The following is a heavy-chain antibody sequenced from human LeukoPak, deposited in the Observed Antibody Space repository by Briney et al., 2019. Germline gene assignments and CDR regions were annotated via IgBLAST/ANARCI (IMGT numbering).Heavy chain of an antibody. V-gene: IGHV3-48*03. J-gene: IGHJ4*02. CDR3: VRDGRGYCGSTSCRPFDY. Sequence: GGSLRLSCAASGFTFSAYEMNWVRQAPGKGLESVSYISGSGTTKSYADSVKGRFTISRDNAKNLVFLQMNSLRVEDTAVYYCVRDGRGYCGSTSCRPFDYWGQGILVTVSS. CDR2: ISGSGTTK. D-gene: IGHD2-2*01. CDR1: GFTFSAYE.